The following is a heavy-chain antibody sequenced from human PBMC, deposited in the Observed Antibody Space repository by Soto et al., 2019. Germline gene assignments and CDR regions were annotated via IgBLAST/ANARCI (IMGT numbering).Heavy chain of an antibody. J-gene: IGHJ4*02. CDR1: GFTFDDYA. Sequence: GGSLRLSCAASGFTFDDYAMHWVRQAPGKGLEWVSGISWNSGSIGYADSVKGRFTISRDNAKNSLYLQMNSLRAEDTALYYCAKDMAPTLGIAARQPFDYWGQGTLVTVSS. D-gene: IGHD6-6*01. V-gene: IGHV3-9*01. CDR3: AKDMAPTLGIAARQPFDY. CDR2: ISWNSGSI.